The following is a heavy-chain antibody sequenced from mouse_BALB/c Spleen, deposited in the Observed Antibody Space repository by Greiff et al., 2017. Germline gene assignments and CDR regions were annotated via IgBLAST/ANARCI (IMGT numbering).Heavy chain of an antibody. CDR1: GYTFTDYY. Sequence: VQLQQSGAELARPGASVKLSCKASGYTFTDYYINWVKQRTGQGLEWIGEIYPGSGNTYYNEKFKGKATLTADKSSSTAYMQLSSLTSENSAVYFCAGSALTTGYAMDYWGQGTSVTVSS. CDR2: IYPGSGNT. D-gene: IGHD1-1*01. J-gene: IGHJ4*01. CDR3: AGSALTTGYAMDY. V-gene: IGHV1-77*01.